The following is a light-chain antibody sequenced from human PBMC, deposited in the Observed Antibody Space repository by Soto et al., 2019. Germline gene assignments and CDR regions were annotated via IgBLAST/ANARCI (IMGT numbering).Light chain of an antibody. CDR1: QSISNY. CDR2: DAS. J-gene: IGKJ2*01. CDR3: QEYDSYSST. V-gene: IGKV1-5*01. Sequence: DIQMTQSPSTLSASVGDRVTITCRASQSISNYLAWYQQKPGKAPKVLIYDASSFESGVPLRFSGSGSGTEFILTISSLQPDDFATYYCQEYDSYSSTFGQGTKLQIK.